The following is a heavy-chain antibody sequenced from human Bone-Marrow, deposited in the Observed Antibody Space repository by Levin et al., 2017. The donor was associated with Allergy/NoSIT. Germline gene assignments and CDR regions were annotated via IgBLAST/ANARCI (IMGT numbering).Heavy chain of an antibody. J-gene: IGHJ4*02. Sequence: SGPTLVKPTQTLTLTCTFSGFSLTTNGVGVGWIRQPPGKALEWLALIYWDDDKRYNPSLKNSLTITKDTSKNQVVLTMTNMDPVDTATYYGAHHHYDGRGFVLDYWGQGTLVTVSS. V-gene: IGHV2-5*02. D-gene: IGHD3-22*01. CDR1: GFSLTTNGVG. CDR2: IYWDDDK. CDR3: AHHHYDGRGFVLDY.